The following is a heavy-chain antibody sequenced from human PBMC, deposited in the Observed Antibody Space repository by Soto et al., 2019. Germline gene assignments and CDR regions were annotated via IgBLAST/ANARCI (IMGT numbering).Heavy chain of an antibody. CDR2: IKDDESEI. J-gene: IGHJ4*02. Sequence: PGESLRLSCAASGFTFRHYWMTWVRQAQGKGLEWVANIKDDESEINYVDSVKGRSTISRDNAKNSLFLQMNSLGAEDTAVYYCARDTNFLESSAYYDALAFWGQGTQVTVSS. V-gene: IGHV3-7*01. CDR3: ARDTNFLESSAYYDALAF. D-gene: IGHD3-22*01. CDR1: GFTFRHYW.